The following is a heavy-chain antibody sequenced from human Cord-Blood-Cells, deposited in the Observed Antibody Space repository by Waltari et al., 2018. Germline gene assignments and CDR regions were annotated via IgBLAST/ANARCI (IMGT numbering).Heavy chain of an antibody. D-gene: IGHD3-10*01. CDR3: AKGEGSGSYYYYYYYMDV. CDR1: GFTFSSYA. J-gene: IGHJ6*03. CDR2: ISGSGGST. Sequence: EVQLVESGGGLVQPGGSLRLSCAASGFTFSSYAISLVRQAPGMGLEWVSAISGSGGSTYYADSVKGRFTISRDNSKNTLYLQMNSLRAEDTAVYDCAKGEGSGSYYYYYYYMDVWGKGTTVTVSS. V-gene: IGHV3-23*04.